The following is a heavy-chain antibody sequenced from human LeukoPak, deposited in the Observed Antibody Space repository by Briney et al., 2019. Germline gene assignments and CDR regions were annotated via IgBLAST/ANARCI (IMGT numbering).Heavy chain of an antibody. CDR2: INPNSGGT. CDR3: ASASMAAAGTSGLLDV. D-gene: IGHD6-13*01. Sequence: ASVKLSCKASGYTFTGYYMHWGRQAPGQGLEWMGWINPNSGGTNYAQKFQGRVTMTRDTSISTAYMELSRLRSDDTAVYYCASASMAAAGTSGLLDVWGQGTTVTVSS. CDR1: GYTFTGYY. J-gene: IGHJ6*02. V-gene: IGHV1-2*02.